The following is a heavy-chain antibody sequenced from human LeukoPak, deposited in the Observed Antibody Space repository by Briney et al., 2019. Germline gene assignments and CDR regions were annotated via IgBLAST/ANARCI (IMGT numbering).Heavy chain of an antibody. J-gene: IGHJ4*02. CDR2: INHSGST. V-gene: IGHV4-34*01. CDR3: ARRTVTTARFDY. D-gene: IGHD4-17*01. Sequence: SETLSLTCAVYGGSFSGYYWNWIRQPPGKGLEWIGEINHSGSTNYNPSLKSRVTISVDTSKKQFSLNMRSVTAADTAVYYCARRTVTTARFDYWGQGTLVTVSS. CDR1: GGSFSGYY.